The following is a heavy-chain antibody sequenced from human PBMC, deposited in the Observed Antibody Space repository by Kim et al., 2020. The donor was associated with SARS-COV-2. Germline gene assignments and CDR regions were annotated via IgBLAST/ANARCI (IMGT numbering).Heavy chain of an antibody. V-gene: IGHV3-30-3*01. CDR3: ARDQNKLGIDGVDY. Sequence: GGSLRLSCAASGFTFSSYAMHWVRQAPGKGLEWVAVISYDGSNKYYADSVKGRFTISRDNSKNTLYLQMNSLRAEDTAVYYCARDQNKLGIDGVDYWGQGTLVTVSS. J-gene: IGHJ4*02. CDR1: GFTFSSYA. CDR2: ISYDGSNK. D-gene: IGHD7-27*01.